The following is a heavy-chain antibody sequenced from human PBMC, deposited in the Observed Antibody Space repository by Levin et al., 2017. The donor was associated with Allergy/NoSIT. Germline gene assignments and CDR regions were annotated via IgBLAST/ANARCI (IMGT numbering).Heavy chain of an antibody. V-gene: IGHV3-23*01. CDR2: IGSSGTST. CDR1: GFMFSRLA. J-gene: IGHJ4*02. Sequence: QRGESLKISCAASGFMFSRLAMSWVRQAPGKGLEWVSTIGSSGTSTYYADSVKGRFNISRDNARDIVYLQMNSLRVDDTALYYCAKGEDTSLSQFAYWGQGTRVTVSS. CDR3: AKGEDTSLSQFAY. D-gene: IGHD3-16*02.